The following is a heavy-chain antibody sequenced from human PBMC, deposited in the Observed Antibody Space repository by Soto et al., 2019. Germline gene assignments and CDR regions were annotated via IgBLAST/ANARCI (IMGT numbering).Heavy chain of an antibody. Sequence: ASVKVSCKASGYTFTGYYMHWVRQAPGQGLEWMGWINPNSGGTNYAQKFQGWVTMTRDTSISTAYMELSRLRSDDTAVYYCARDYTGILTTRGDYYYYGMDVWGQGTTVTVSS. CDR1: GYTFTGYY. D-gene: IGHD3-9*01. V-gene: IGHV1-2*04. J-gene: IGHJ6*02. CDR3: ARDYTGILTTRGDYYYYGMDV. CDR2: INPNSGGT.